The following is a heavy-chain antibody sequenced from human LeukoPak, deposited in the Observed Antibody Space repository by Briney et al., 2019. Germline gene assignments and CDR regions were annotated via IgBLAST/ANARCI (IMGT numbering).Heavy chain of an antibody. D-gene: IGHD2-21*02. CDR1: GFTFSSYS. CDR2: ISSSSYI. Sequence: PGGSLRLSCAASGFTFSSYSMNWVRQAPGKWLEWVSSISSSSYIYYADSVKGRFTISRDNAKNSLYLQMNSLRAEDTAVYYCARDHIVVVTAIGAFDIWGQGTMVTVSS. V-gene: IGHV3-21*01. J-gene: IGHJ3*02. CDR3: ARDHIVVVTAIGAFDI.